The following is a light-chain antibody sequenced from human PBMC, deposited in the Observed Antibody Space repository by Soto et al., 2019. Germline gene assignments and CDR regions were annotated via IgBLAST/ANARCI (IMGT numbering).Light chain of an antibody. J-gene: IGKJ1*01. CDR2: GAS. CDR3: HQSGGMWR. V-gene: IGKV3-20*01. Sequence: VVTLSLSTLSVSPGERATFSCRASQSVRGSYLAWYQQSPGQAPRLLIQGASSRATGIPDRFTGSGSGTDFTLTINSLEPDDFAVYNCHQSGGMWRFGQG. CDR1: QSVRGSY.